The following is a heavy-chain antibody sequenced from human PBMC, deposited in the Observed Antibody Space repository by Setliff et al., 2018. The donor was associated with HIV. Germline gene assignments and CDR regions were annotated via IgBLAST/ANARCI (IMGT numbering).Heavy chain of an antibody. Sequence: GGSLRLSCAASGFTFSNYAMSWVRQAPGKGLEWVSSITGSGDSTYYADSVKGRFTISRDNSKNTLSLQMNSLGPEDTAVYYCARARTGVTMVRGAMSFWGQGTLVTVSS. J-gene: IGHJ4*02. CDR2: ITGSGDST. V-gene: IGHV3-23*01. CDR1: GFTFSNYA. D-gene: IGHD3-10*01. CDR3: ARARTGVTMVRGAMSF.